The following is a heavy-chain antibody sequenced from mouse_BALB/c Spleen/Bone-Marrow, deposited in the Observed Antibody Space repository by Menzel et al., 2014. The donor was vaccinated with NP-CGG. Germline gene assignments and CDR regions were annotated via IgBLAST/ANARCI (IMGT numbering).Heavy chain of an antibody. V-gene: IGHV7-3*02. CDR2: IRNKANGYTT. CDR3: ARYDVYYYFDY. D-gene: IGHD2-3*01. CDR1: GFTFTDYY. J-gene: IGHJ2*01. Sequence: EVQRVESRGGLVQPGGSLRLSCATSGFTFTDYYMSWVRQPPGKALEWLGFIRNKANGYTTEYSASVKGRFTISRDNSQSILYLQMNTLRAEDSATYYCARYDVYYYFDYWGQGTTLTVSS.